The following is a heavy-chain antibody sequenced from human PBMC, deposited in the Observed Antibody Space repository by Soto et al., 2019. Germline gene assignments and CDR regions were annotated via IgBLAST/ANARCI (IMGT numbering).Heavy chain of an antibody. J-gene: IGHJ5*02. CDR2: INHRGST. V-gene: IGHV4-34*01. Sequence: QVQLQQWGAGLLKPSETLSLTCVVYGGSFSGYYWSWIRQSPGKGLEWIGGINHRGSTNYNPSLASRVTISVDTSKNQCSLKLRSVTAADTAMYYCARDGFCTSTTCRVGNWFDPWGQGNMVAVSS. D-gene: IGHD2-2*01. CDR3: ARDGFCTSTTCRVGNWFDP. CDR1: GGSFSGYY.